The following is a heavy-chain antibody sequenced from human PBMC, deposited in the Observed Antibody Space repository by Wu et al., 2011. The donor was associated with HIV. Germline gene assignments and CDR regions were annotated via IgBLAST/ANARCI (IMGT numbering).Heavy chain of an antibody. Sequence: VQLVQSGAEVKKPGASVKVSCKASGYTFTAYYMHWLRQAPGQGLEWMGWINPHSGGTNFAQKFQGRVTMTRDTSITTAYMELSRLRSDDTAVYYCARDPRKWLRLGDYYYGMDVWGQGTTVTVSS. CDR3: ARDPRKWLRLGDYYYGMDV. CDR1: GYTFTAYY. J-gene: IGHJ6*02. CDR2: INPHSGGT. D-gene: IGHD5-12*01. V-gene: IGHV1-2*02.